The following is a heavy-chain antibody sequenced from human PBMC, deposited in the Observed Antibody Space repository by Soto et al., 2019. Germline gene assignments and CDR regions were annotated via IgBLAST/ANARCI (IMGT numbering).Heavy chain of an antibody. Sequence: AASVKVSCKASGYTFSNYGITWVRQAPGQGLEWMGWISAYNGNTNFAQKLQGRVTMTTDTSTSTAYMELRSLRSDDTAVYYCARDGYYDTSCCYYWGQGTLVTVSS. CDR2: ISAYNGNT. V-gene: IGHV1-18*01. D-gene: IGHD3-22*01. J-gene: IGHJ4*02. CDR1: GYTFSNYG. CDR3: ARDGYYDTSCCYY.